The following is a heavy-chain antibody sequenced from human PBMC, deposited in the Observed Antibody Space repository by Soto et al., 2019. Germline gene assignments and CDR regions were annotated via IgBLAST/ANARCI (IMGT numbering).Heavy chain of an antibody. D-gene: IGHD5-12*01. V-gene: IGHV1-3*01. CDR2: INAGNGNT. CDR1: GYTCANYA. J-gene: IGHJ4*02. CDR3: ARVSGYYLPDY. Sequence: ASVKVSWKASGYTCANYARHWVRQAPGQRLECMGWINAGNGNTKYSQKFQGRVTITRDTSASTAYMELSSLRSEDTAVYYCARVSGYYLPDYWGQGTLVTVSS.